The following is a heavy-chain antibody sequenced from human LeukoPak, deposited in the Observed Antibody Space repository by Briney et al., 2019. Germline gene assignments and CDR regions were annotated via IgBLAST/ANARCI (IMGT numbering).Heavy chain of an antibody. Sequence: ASVKVSCQASGYIFTSYFMHWVRQAPGQRLEWMGLINPSGGSTRYAQKFQGRVTMTRDMSTSTVYMELSSLRSEDTAVYYCARVSVIYYYYYMDVWGKGTTVTVSS. CDR2: INPSGGST. CDR3: ARVSVIYYYYYMDV. J-gene: IGHJ6*03. V-gene: IGHV1-46*01. CDR1: GYIFTSYF.